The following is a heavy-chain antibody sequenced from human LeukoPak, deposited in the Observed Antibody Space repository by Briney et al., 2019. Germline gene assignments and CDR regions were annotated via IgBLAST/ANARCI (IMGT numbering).Heavy chain of an antibody. CDR2: VRYEETNK. CDR3: AKTHGPYCSGGTCLDYYYYMDV. Sequence: GGSLRLSCAASGFTFDNYGMHWVRQAPGKGLEWVAFVRYEETNKYYVDSVKGRSTISRDNSKNTLYLQMNSLRVEDTAIYYCAKTHGPYCSGGTCLDYYYYMDVWGKGATVTVSS. J-gene: IGHJ6*03. V-gene: IGHV3-30*02. D-gene: IGHD2-15*01. CDR1: GFTFDNYG.